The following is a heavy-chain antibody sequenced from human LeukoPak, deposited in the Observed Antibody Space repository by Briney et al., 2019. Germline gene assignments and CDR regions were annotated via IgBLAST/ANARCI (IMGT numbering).Heavy chain of an antibody. CDR1: GFTFSSYS. J-gene: IGHJ4*02. CDR3: AKAVLVATTWNY. V-gene: IGHV3-23*01. Sequence: GGSLRLSCAASGFTFSSYSMNWVRQAPGKGLEWVSAISGSGGSTYYADSVKGRFTISRDNSKNTLYLQMNSLRAEDTAVYYCAKAVLVATTWNYWGQGTLVTVSS. D-gene: IGHD5-12*01. CDR2: ISGSGGST.